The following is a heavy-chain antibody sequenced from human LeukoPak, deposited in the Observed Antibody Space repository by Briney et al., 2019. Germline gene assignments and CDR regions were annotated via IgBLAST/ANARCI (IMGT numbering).Heavy chain of an antibody. J-gene: IGHJ5*02. D-gene: IGHD2-2*02. CDR2: IIPIFGTA. CDR1: GYTFINFA. Sequence: SVKVSCKASGYTFINFAMNWVRQAPGQGLEWMGGIIPIFGTANYAQKFQGRVTITADESTSTAYMELSSLRSEDTAVYYCARDDHCSSTSCYSWFDPWGQGTLVTVSS. V-gene: IGHV1-69*13. CDR3: ARDDHCSSTSCYSWFDP.